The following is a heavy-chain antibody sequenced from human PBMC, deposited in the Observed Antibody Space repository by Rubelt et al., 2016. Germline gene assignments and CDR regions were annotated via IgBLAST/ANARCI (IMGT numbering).Heavy chain of an antibody. CDR2: IYHSGST. CDR3: ARKTYGYRANWFDP. Sequence: QVQLQESGPGLVKPSETLSLTCTVSGYSISSSYYWGWIRQPPGKGLEWIGSIYHSGSTYYTPSLQSRVTISVDASKNQFSLNLRSVTAADTAVYYCARKTYGYRANWFDPWGQGTLVTVSS. D-gene: IGHD5-18*01. V-gene: IGHV4-38-2*02. CDR1: GYSISSSYY. J-gene: IGHJ5*02.